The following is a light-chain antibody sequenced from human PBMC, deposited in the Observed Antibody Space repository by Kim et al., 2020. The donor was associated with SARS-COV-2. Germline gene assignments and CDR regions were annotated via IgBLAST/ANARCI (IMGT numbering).Light chain of an antibody. Sequence: DIQMTQSPSTLSASVGDRVTITCRASQGISNWLAWYQQKPGKAPKLLIYKASTLESGVPSRFSGSGSGTEFTLTISSLQPDDFATYYCQQYDKYSTWTFGQGTKVEIK. CDR2: KAS. CDR1: QGISNW. CDR3: QQYDKYSTWT. J-gene: IGKJ1*01. V-gene: IGKV1-5*03.